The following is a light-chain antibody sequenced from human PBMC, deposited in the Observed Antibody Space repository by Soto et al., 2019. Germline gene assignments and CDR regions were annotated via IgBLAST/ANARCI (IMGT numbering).Light chain of an antibody. CDR1: QDIRGA. CDR2: DVS. J-gene: IGKJ5*01. V-gene: IGKV1-13*02. Sequence: AIQLTQSPSSLSTSVGDRVTITCRASQDIRGALAWYQQKPGKPPKLLIFDVSSSQSGVPSRFSGSGSGTDFTLTISSLQAEDFATDYCQQFNTYPTTFAQGPRLAIK. CDR3: QQFNTYPTT.